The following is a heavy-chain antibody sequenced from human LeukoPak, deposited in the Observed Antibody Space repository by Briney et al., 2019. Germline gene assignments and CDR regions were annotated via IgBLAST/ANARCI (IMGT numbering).Heavy chain of an antibody. D-gene: IGHD6-13*01. CDR1: GFTFSSYS. J-gene: IGHJ4*02. Sequence: PGGSLRLSCAASGFTFSSYSMNWVRQAPGKGLEWVSYISSSSSTIYYADSVKGRFTISRDNAKNSLYLQMNSLRDEDTAAYYCARDYFTGQQLVPGDYWGQGTLVTVSS. CDR2: ISSSSSTI. CDR3: ARDYFTGQQLVPGDY. V-gene: IGHV3-48*02.